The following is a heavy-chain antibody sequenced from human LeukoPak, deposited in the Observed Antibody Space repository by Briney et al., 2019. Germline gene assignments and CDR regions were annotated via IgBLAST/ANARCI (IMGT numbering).Heavy chain of an antibody. CDR3: ARDRNPSQYQLWLIDY. D-gene: IGHD5-18*01. CDR2: ISSSSSYI. Sequence: PGGSLRLSCAASGFTFSGFSMNWVRQAPGKVLEWVSSISSSSSYIYYADSVKGRFTISRDNAKNSLYLQMNSLRAEDAAVYYCARDRNPSQYQLWLIDYWGQGTLVTVSS. CDR1: GFTFSGFS. J-gene: IGHJ4*02. V-gene: IGHV3-21*04.